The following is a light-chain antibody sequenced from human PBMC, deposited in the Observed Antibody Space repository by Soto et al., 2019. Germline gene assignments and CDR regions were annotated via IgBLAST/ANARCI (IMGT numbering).Light chain of an antibody. CDR1: QSISSY. CDR3: QQNYSTPLYS. V-gene: IGKV1-39*01. CDR2: AAS. J-gene: IGKJ2*01. Sequence: DIQMTQSPSSLSASVGDRVTITCRASQSISSYLNWYQQKPGKAPKLLIYAASSLQSGVPSRFSGSGSGTDFTLTISSLHPEDFATYYCQQNYSTPLYSFGQGTELEIK.